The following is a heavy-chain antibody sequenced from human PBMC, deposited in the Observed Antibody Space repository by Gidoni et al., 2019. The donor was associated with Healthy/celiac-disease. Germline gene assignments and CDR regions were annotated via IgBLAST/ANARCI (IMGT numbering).Heavy chain of an antibody. J-gene: IGHJ5*02. CDR2: IYYSGST. Sequence: QLQLQESGPGLVKPSETLSLTCTVSGGSISSSSYYWGWIRQPPGKGLEWIGSIYYSGSTYYNPSLKSRVTISVDTSKNHFSLKLSSVTAADTAVYYCARFSSGWSRYNWFDPWGQGTLVTVSS. D-gene: IGHD6-19*01. V-gene: IGHV4-39*01. CDR1: GGSISSSSYY. CDR3: ARFSSGWSRYNWFDP.